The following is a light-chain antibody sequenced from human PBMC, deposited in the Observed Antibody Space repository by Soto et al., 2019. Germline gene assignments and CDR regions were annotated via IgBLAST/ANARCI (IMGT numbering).Light chain of an antibody. Sequence: EIVLTQSPATLSLSPGERATLSCRASQSVSSYLAWYQQKAGQAPRLLIYDASNRATGIPARFSGSGSGTDFPLTISRLKPEDFAVYYCQQRSSWPRTFGLGTKVEI. V-gene: IGKV3-11*01. CDR1: QSVSSY. J-gene: IGKJ1*01. CDR2: DAS. CDR3: QQRSSWPRT.